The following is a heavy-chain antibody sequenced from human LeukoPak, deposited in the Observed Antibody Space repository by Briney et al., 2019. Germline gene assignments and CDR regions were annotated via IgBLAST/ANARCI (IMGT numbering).Heavy chain of an antibody. CDR2: ISGSGGST. V-gene: IGHV3-23*01. CDR1: GFTFSSYA. J-gene: IGHJ4*02. CDR3: AKVEGAVYYYDSSGYYDY. Sequence: GGSLRLSCAASGFTFSSYAMSWVRQAPGKGLEWVSAISGSGGSTCYADSVKGRFTISRDNSKNTLYLQMNSLRAEDTAVYYCAKVEGAVYYYDSSGYYDYWGQGTLVTVSS. D-gene: IGHD3-22*01.